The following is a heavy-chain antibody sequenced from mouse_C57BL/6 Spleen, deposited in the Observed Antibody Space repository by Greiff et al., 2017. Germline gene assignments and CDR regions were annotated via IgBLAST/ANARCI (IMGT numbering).Heavy chain of an antibody. CDR2: INPSSGYT. CDR1: GYTFTSYW. V-gene: IGHV1-7*01. CDR3: ARSKREYDWVAY. Sequence: QVQLQQSGAELAKPGASVKLSCKASGYTFTSYWMHWVKQRPGQGLEWIGYINPSSGYTKYNQKFKDKAPWTADKSSSTAYMQLSSLTYEDSAVYYCARSKREYDWVAYWGQGTLVTVSA. D-gene: IGHD2-4*01. J-gene: IGHJ3*01.